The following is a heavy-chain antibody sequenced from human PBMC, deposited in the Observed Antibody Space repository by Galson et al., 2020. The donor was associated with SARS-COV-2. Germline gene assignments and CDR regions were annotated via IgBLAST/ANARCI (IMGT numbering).Heavy chain of an antibody. CDR2: ISGSGGST. Sequence: GGSLRLSCAASGFTFSSYAMSWVRQAPGKGLEWVSAISGSGGSTYYADSVKGRFTISRDNSKNTLYLQMNSLRAEDTAVYYCAKDQLLRNIVATIDWYFDLWGRGTLVTVSS. CDR1: GFTFSSYA. V-gene: IGHV3-23*01. D-gene: IGHD5-12*01. CDR3: AKDQLLRNIVATIDWYFDL. J-gene: IGHJ2*01.